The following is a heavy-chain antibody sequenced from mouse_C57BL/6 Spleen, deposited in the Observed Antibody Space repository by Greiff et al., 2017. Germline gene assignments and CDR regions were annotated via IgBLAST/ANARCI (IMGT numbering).Heavy chain of an antibody. CDR1: GFSLSTSGMG. D-gene: IGHD1-1*01. J-gene: IGHJ4*01. CDR3: ARSPHYYGSSYETDYAMDY. CDR2: IYWDDDK. V-gene: IGHV8-12*01. Sequence: QVTLKESGPGILQSSQTLSLTCSFSGFSLSTSGMGVSWIRQPSGKGLEWLAHIYWDDDKRYNPSLKSRLTISKDTSRNQVFLKITSVDTADTATYYCARSPHYYGSSYETDYAMDYWGQGTSVTVSS.